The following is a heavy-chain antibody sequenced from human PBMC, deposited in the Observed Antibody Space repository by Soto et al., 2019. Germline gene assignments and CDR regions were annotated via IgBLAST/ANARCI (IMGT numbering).Heavy chain of an antibody. Sequence: QVQLVESGGGVVQPGRSLRLSCAASGFSFSNYGMHWVRQAPGKGLEWVGVIWYDGSNKFYADSVKGRFTISRDNSKDTLYLQLNSLRAEDTAVYYCARLNGRLHSSLFRYYGMDVWGQGTTVTVSS. D-gene: IGHD3-22*01. CDR1: GFSFSNYG. CDR2: IWYDGSNK. J-gene: IGHJ6*02. V-gene: IGHV3-33*01. CDR3: ARLNGRLHSSLFRYYGMDV.